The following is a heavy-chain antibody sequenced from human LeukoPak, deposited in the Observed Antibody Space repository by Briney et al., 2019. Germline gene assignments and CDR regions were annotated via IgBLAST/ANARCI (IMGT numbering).Heavy chain of an antibody. CDR1: GYTFTGTGFY. CDR3: ARLRGNGRYAHFWSPLEH. CDR2: MNPQSGTT. Sequence: ASVKVSCKASGYTFTGTGFYIHWVRQAPGRGLEWMGWMNPQSGTTEYVEKFQGRISMTRDTSTATAYMELSGLGSDDSAVYYCARLRGNGRYAHFWSPLEHWGQGTLVTVSS. V-gene: IGHV1-2*02. J-gene: IGHJ4*03. D-gene: IGHD1-26*01.